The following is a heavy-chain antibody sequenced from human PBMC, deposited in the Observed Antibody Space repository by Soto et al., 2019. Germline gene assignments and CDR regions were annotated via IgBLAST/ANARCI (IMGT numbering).Heavy chain of an antibody. J-gene: IGHJ1*01. CDR2: LSYDGRNT. D-gene: IGHD3-10*02. CDR3: VKIRGRCVFANLQV. CDR1: GFTFSNSG. V-gene: IGHV3-30*18. Sequence: QEQLVESGGGVVQPGRSLNLSCATSGFTFSNSGFHWVRQAPGTGLEWVATLSYDGRNTHYAESVKGRFTISRDKAKEIVFLQMDNLRAEDTAVWYCVKIRGRCVFANLQVWGSGNLVIGST.